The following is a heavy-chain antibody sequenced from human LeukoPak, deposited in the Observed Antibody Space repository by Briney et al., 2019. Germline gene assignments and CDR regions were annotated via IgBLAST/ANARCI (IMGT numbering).Heavy chain of an antibody. CDR1: GGSISSSTFY. D-gene: IGHD2-15*01. CDR3: ARVAAKTVDY. V-gene: IGHV4-39*07. CDR2: IYYSGST. Sequence: SETLSLTCTVSGGSISSSTFYWGWIRQPPGKGLEWIGSIYYSGSTNYNPSLKSRVTISVDTSKNQFSLKLSSVTAADTAVYYCARVAAKTVDYWGQGTLVTVSS. J-gene: IGHJ4*02.